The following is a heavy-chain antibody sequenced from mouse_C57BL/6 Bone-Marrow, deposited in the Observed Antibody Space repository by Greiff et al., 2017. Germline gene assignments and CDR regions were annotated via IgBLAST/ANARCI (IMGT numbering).Heavy chain of an antibody. CDR2: LYPGSGNT. V-gene: IGHV1-76*01. CDR3: ASAPHYYGSSYEKYYFDY. J-gene: IGHJ2*01. CDR1: GYTFTDYY. Sequence: VQLQQSGAELVRPGASVKLSCKASGYTFTDYYINWVKQRPGQGLEWIARLYPGSGNTYYNEKFKGKATLTAEKSSSPAYMQLSSLTSEDSAVYFCASAPHYYGSSYEKYYFDYWGQGTTLTVSS. D-gene: IGHD1-1*01.